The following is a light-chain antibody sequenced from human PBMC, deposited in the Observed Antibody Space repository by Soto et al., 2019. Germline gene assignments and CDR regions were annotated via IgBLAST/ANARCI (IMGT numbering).Light chain of an antibody. Sequence: EIVLTQSPGTLSLSPGERATLSCRASQSVSAGHLAWYQRKPGQAPRLLIYGASSRATGIPDRFSGSGSGTDFTLTISRLEPEDFAVYFCQQYGSSPLTFGGGTKVDIK. V-gene: IGKV3-20*01. CDR1: QSVSAGH. CDR3: QQYGSSPLT. CDR2: GAS. J-gene: IGKJ4*01.